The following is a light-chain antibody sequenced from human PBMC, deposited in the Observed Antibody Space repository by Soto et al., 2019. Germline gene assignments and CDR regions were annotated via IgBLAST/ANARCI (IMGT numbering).Light chain of an antibody. V-gene: IGKV1-5*03. CDR3: QQYDSFSQT. Sequence: DIQMTQSPSTLSASVGDRITITCRASQSISNWLAWYQQKPGKVPKLLIYKASRLQSGVPSRFSGSGSGTDFRLTSSSVQPDDLATYYCQQYDSFSQTVGQATKVEIK. CDR2: KAS. CDR1: QSISNW. J-gene: IGKJ1*01.